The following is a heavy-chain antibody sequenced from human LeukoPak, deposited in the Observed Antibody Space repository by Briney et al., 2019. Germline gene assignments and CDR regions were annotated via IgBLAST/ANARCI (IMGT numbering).Heavy chain of an antibody. Sequence: SETLSLTCTVSGGSISSYYWSWIRQPAGKGLEWIGRIYTSGSTNYNPSLKSRVTMSVDTSKNQFSLKLSSVTAADTAVYYCARDQRARYCSGGSCYNFELVNWVDPWGQGTLVTVSS. CDR3: ARDQRARYCSGGSCYNFELVNWVDP. D-gene: IGHD2-15*01. V-gene: IGHV4-4*07. CDR2: IYTSGST. J-gene: IGHJ5*02. CDR1: GGSISSYY.